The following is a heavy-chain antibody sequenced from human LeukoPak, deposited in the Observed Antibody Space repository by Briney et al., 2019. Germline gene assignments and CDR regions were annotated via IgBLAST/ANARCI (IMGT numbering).Heavy chain of an antibody. CDR2: IYPGDSDT. D-gene: IGHD2-21*01. V-gene: IGHV5-51*01. CDR1: GYSFTTYW. J-gene: IGHJ4*02. CDR3: ARRGDTTRSIDY. Sequence: GESLKISCKGSGYSFTTYWIGWVRQMPGKGLEWLGIIYPGDSDTRYSPSFQGQITISADKSISTAYLLWSSLRASDTAMYYCARRGDTTRSIDYWGQGTLVTVSS.